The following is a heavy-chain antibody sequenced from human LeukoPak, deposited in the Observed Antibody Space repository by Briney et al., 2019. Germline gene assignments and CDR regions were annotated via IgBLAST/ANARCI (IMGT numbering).Heavy chain of an antibody. CDR1: GYSFTSYW. D-gene: IGHD5-12*01. Sequence: GESLRISCKGSGYSFTSYWISWVRQMPGKGLEWMGRIDPSDSYTNYSPFFQGHVTISADKSINTAYLQWASLKASDTAMYYCSTARAFDSRSFDYWGQGSLVTVSS. V-gene: IGHV5-10-1*01. CDR3: STARAFDSRSFDY. J-gene: IGHJ4*02. CDR2: IDPSDSYT.